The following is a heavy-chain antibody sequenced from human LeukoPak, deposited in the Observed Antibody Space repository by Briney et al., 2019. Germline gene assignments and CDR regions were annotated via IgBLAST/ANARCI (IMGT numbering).Heavy chain of an antibody. V-gene: IGHV4-38-2*01. Sequence: SETLSLTCAVSGYSISSGYYWGWIRQPPGKGLEWIGSISYSGTTYYTPSLKGRVTISVDMSKNQFSLNLSSVTAADTAAYYCARIPHHDDYEWFHYWGQGTLVTVSS. J-gene: IGHJ4*02. D-gene: IGHD4-17*01. CDR2: ISYSGTT. CDR1: GYSISSGYY. CDR3: ARIPHHDDYEWFHY.